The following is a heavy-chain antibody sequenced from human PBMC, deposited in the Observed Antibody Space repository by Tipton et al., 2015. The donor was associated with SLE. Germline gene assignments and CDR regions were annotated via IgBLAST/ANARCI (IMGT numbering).Heavy chain of an antibody. CDR2: IYHSGST. CDR3: ARAGRAWNPFVY. Sequence: TLSLTCTVSGYSISSGYYWGWIRQPPGKGLEWIGSIYHSGSTYYNPSLKSRVTISVDTAKNQFSLKLSSVTAADTAVYYCARAGRAWNPFVYWGQGTLVTVSS. J-gene: IGHJ4*02. D-gene: IGHD1-1*01. V-gene: IGHV4-38-2*02. CDR1: GYSISSGYY.